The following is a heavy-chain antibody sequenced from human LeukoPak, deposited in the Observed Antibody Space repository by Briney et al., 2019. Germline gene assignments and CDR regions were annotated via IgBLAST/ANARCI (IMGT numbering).Heavy chain of an antibody. CDR3: ARVGYSSGPLFRHYYYYYMDV. V-gene: IGHV4-59*01. J-gene: IGHJ6*03. Sequence: MPSETLSLTCTVSGGSTSSYYWSWIRQPPGKGLEWIGYIYYSGSTNYNPSLKSRVTISVDTSKNQFSLKLSSVTAADTAVYYCARVGYSSGPLFRHYYYYYMDVWGKGTTVTVSS. CDR2: IYYSGST. CDR1: GGSTSSYY. D-gene: IGHD6-19*01.